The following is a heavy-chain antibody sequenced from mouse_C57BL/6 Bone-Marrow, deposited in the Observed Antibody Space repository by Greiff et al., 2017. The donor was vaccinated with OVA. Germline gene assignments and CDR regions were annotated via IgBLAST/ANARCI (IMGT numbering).Heavy chain of an antibody. J-gene: IGHJ1*03. V-gene: IGHV3-6*01. CDR1: GYSITSGYY. Sequence: EVQLQESGPGLVKPSQSLSLTCSVTGYSITSGYYWNWIRQFPGNKLEWMGYISYDGSNNYNPSLKNRISITRDTSKNQFFLKLNSVTTEDTATYYCARIYYGNSYWYFDVWGTGTTVTVSS. CDR3: ARIYYGNSYWYFDV. D-gene: IGHD2-1*01. CDR2: ISYDGSN.